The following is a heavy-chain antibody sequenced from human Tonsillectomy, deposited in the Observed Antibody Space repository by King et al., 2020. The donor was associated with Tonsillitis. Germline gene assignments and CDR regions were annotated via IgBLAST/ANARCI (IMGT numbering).Heavy chain of an antibody. CDR1: GGSISSSSYY. CDR2: IYYSGST. V-gene: IGHV4-39*07. D-gene: IGHD3-22*01. Sequence: QLQESGPGLVKPSETLSLTCTVSGGSISSSSYYWGWIRQPPGKGLEWIGSIYYSGSTYYNPSLKSRVTISVDTSKNQFSLKPSSVTAADTAVYYCARHYYDSSGYYRDYWGQGTLVTVSS. J-gene: IGHJ4*02. CDR3: ARHYYDSSGYYRDY.